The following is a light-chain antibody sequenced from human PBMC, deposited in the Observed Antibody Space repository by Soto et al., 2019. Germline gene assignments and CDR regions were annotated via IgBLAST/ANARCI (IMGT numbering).Light chain of an antibody. Sequence: EIVLTQSPDTLSLSPGERATLSCRASQIVNNNFLAWYQQKPGQAPRLLINGAANRPGGIPDKFSGSGSGTDFTFTINILEPEDFAVYYCQQYGRSPNTVAQGTKLEI. CDR2: GAA. V-gene: IGKV3-20*01. CDR3: QQYGRSPNT. CDR1: QIVNNNF. J-gene: IGKJ2*01.